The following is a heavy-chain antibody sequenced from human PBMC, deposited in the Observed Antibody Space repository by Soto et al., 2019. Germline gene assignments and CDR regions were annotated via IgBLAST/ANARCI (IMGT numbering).Heavy chain of an antibody. CDR3: ARNPQGDYYGMDV. CDR2: IIPIFGTA. CDR1: GGTFSSYA. Sequence: SVKVSCKASGGTFSSYAISWVRQAPGQGLEWMGGIIPIFGTANYAQKFQGRVTITADESTSTAYMELSSLGSEDTAVYYCARNPQGDYYGMDVWGQGTTVTVSS. V-gene: IGHV1-69*13. J-gene: IGHJ6*02.